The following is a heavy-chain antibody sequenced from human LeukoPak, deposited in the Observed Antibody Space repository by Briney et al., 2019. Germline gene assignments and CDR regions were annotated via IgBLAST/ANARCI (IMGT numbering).Heavy chain of an antibody. CDR3: AKRGRMGDRITIFGVAKGYYFDY. V-gene: IGHV3-23*01. J-gene: IGHJ4*02. D-gene: IGHD3-3*01. CDR1: GFTFSSYA. Sequence: PGGSLRLSCAASGFTFSSYAMSWVRQAPGKGLEWVSAISGSGGSTYYADSVKGRFTISRDNSKNTLYLQMNSLRAEDTAVYYCAKRGRMGDRITIFGVAKGYYFDYWGQGTLVTVSS. CDR2: ISGSGGST.